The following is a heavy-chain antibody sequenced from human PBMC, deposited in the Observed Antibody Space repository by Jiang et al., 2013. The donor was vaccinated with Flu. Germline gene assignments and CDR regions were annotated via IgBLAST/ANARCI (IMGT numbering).Heavy chain of an antibody. CDR3: ARDLNWGHDH. J-gene: IGHJ4*02. Sequence: SQTLSLTCVISGDSVSSNSAAWNWIRQSPSRGLEWLGRTFYRSKWCNEYAVTVKSRTTINPDTSKDQFSLQLNSVTPEDTAVYYCARDLNWGHDHWGQGTLVTVSS. CDR2: TFYRSKWCN. D-gene: IGHD7-27*01. CDR1: GDSVSSNSAA. V-gene: IGHV6-1*01.